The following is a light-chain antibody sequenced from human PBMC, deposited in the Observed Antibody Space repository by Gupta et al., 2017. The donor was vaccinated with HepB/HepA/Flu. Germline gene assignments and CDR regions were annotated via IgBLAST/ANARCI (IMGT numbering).Light chain of an antibody. CDR3: QQLDIFPRT. V-gene: IGKV1-9*01. CDR1: QAISSY. Sequence: DIQLTQSPSFLSASVGDRVTITCRASQAISSYVAWYQQKPGKAPNLLIYAAFTLQNGVPSRFSGSGSGTEFTLTISSLQPEDFATYYCQQLDIFPRTFVQGTKVEIK. CDR2: AAF. J-gene: IGKJ1*01.